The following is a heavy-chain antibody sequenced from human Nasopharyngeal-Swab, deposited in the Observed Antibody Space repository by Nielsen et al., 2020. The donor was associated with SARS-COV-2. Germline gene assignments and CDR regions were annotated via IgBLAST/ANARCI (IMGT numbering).Heavy chain of an antibody. CDR2: IYYSGST. V-gene: IGHV4-59*12. CDR1: GGSISSYY. J-gene: IGHJ3*02. D-gene: IGHD1-26*01. CDR3: ARDGTYSGSSDAFDI. Sequence: SETLSLTCTVSGGSISSYYWSWIRQPPGKGLEWIGYIYYSGSTNYNPSLKSRVTISVDTSKNQFSLKLSSVTAADTAVYYCARDGTYSGSSDAFDIWGQGTMVTVSS.